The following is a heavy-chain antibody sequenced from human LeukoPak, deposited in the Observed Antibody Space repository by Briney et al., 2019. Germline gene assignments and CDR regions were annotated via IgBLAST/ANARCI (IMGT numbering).Heavy chain of an antibody. J-gene: IGHJ5*02. CDR2: ISGAGHGT. CDR1: GFLFRSFS. D-gene: IGHD2-15*01. V-gene: IGHV3-23*01. CDR3: ARDKIYCKGGTCYEHWFDP. Sequence: GESLRLSCAASGFLFRSFSMSWVRQPPGKGLEWVAGISGAGHGTYYADSVRGRFTISRDNSNNTVFLQMNSLKVDDTAIYYCARDKIYCKGGTCYEHWFDPWGQGTLVTVSS.